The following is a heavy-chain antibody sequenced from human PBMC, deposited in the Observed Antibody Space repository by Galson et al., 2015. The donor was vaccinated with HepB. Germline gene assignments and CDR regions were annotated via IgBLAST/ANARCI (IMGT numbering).Heavy chain of an antibody. J-gene: IGHJ6*02. CDR1: GFTFGDYA. Sequence: SLRLSCAASGFTFGDYAMSWVRQAPGKGLEWVGFIRSKAYGGTTEYAASVKGRFTISRDDSKSIAYLQMNSLKTEDTAVYYCTRTFYGSGSYLLLYYYYGMDVWGQGTTVTVSS. V-gene: IGHV3-49*04. CDR2: IRSKAYGGTT. D-gene: IGHD3-10*01. CDR3: TRTFYGSGSYLLLYYYYGMDV.